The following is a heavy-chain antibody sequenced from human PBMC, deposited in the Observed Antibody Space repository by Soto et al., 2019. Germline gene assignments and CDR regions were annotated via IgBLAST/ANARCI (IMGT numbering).Heavy chain of an antibody. CDR1: GFTFSSYW. V-gene: IGHV3-7*01. J-gene: IGHJ4*02. Sequence: PGGSMRLSCAASGFTFSSYWMSWVRQAQGKGLEWVANIKQDGSEKYYVDSVKGRFTISRDNAKNSLYLQMNSLRAEDTAVYYCARDPSRLSSGWYYFDYWGQGTLVTVSS. CDR2: IKQDGSEK. D-gene: IGHD6-19*01. CDR3: ARDPSRLSSGWYYFDY.